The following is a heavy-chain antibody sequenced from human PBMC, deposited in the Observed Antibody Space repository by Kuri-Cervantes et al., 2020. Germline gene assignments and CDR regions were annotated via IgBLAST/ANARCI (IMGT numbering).Heavy chain of an antibody. CDR2: ISYDGSNK. Sequence: GESLKISCAASGFTFSSYAMHWVRQAPGKGLEWVAVISYDGSNKYYADSVKGRFTISRDNSKNTLYLQMNSLRAEDTAVYYCGRDSSPGDNHDVCDIWGQGTRVTVSS. CDR1: GFTFSSYA. J-gene: IGHJ3*02. D-gene: IGHD4-17*01. CDR3: GRDSSPGDNHDVCDI. V-gene: IGHV3-30-3*01.